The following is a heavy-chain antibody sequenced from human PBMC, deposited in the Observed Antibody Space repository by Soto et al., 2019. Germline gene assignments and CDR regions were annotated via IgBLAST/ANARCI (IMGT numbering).Heavy chain of an antibody. J-gene: IGHJ4*02. V-gene: IGHV5-51*01. CDR1: GYHFTNYW. D-gene: IGHD3-22*01. CDR2: IYPSDSDT. Sequence: GESLKISCKGSGYHFTNYWIGWVRQMPGKGLEWMGFIYPSDSDTRYSPSFQGQVTISADKSISTAYLQWSSLKASDTAMYYCAASYDSSGSFDYWGQGTLVTVSS. CDR3: AASYDSSGSFDY.